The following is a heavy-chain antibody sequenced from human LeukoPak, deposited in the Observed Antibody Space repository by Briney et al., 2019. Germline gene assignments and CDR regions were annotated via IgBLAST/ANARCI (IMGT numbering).Heavy chain of an antibody. D-gene: IGHD1-26*01. CDR3: ARHSGTYPHYFDY. J-gene: IGHJ4*02. CDR1: GGSISNYY. CDR2: IYYIGTT. V-gene: IGHV4-59*08. Sequence: PSETLSLTCTVSGGSISNYYWSWIRQPPGKGLEWIAFIYYIGTTHYNPSLKSRVTMSVDTSNNQFSLKLSFVTAADTAIYYCARHSGTYPHYFDYWGQGTQVTVSS.